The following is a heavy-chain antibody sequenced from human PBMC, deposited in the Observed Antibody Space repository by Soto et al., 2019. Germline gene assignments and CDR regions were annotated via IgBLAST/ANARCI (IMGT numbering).Heavy chain of an antibody. V-gene: IGHV1-18*01. Sequence: ASVKVSCKASGYTFTRYCISWVRQAPGQGLEWMGWISAYNGNTNYAQKLQGRVTMTTDTSTSTAYMELRSLRSDDTAVYYCARDRRDIVVVVAAYNWFDPWGQGTLVTVSS. CDR2: ISAYNGNT. CDR3: ARDRRDIVVVVAAYNWFDP. D-gene: IGHD2-15*01. J-gene: IGHJ5*02. CDR1: GYTFTRYC.